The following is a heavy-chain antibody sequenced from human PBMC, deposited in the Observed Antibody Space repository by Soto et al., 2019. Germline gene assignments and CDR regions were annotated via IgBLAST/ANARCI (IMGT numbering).Heavy chain of an antibody. Sequence: SGPTLVNPTQTLTLTCTFSGFSLSTIGMCVSWIRQPPGKALEWLALIDWDDDKYYSTSLKTRLTISKDTSKNQVVLTMTNMDTVETATYYCARIPYTIFGVVPRIGYYYGMEVWGQGTTVNVSS. CDR3: ARIPYTIFGVVPRIGYYYGMEV. CDR1: GFSLSTIGMC. V-gene: IGHV2-70*01. J-gene: IGHJ6*01. D-gene: IGHD3-3*01. CDR2: IDWDDDK.